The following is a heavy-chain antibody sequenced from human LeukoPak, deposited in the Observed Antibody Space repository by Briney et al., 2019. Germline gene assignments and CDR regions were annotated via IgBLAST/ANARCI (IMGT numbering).Heavy chain of an antibody. Sequence: ASVKVSCKTSGYAFTDYFMHWVRQAPGQGLEWMGWINPYSGVTNHAQKFQGRVTMTRDTSISTAYMELSRLRPDDTAFYYCAVGLRYLEWLLRPDDYCGQGTMVTVSS. D-gene: IGHD3-3*01. CDR3: AVGLRYLEWLLRPDDY. CDR2: INPYSGVT. CDR1: GYAFTDYF. J-gene: IGHJ4*02. V-gene: IGHV1-2*02.